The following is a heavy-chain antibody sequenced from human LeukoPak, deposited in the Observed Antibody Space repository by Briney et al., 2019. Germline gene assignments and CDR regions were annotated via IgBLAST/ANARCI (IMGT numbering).Heavy chain of an antibody. CDR2: INAGNGNT. D-gene: IGHD6-25*01. V-gene: IGHV1-3*01. CDR1: GYTFTSYA. Sequence: ASVNVSCKASGYTFTSYAMHRVRQAPGQRLEWMGWINAGNGNTKYSQKFQGRVTITRDTSASTAYMELSSLRSEDTAVYYCARGRPGGGQRRYNWFDPWGQGTLVTVSS. CDR3: ARGRPGGGQRRYNWFDP. J-gene: IGHJ5*02.